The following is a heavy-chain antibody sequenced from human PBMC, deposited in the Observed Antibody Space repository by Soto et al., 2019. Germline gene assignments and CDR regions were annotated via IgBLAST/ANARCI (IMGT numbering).Heavy chain of an antibody. CDR2: IIPVFGTP. J-gene: IGHJ4*02. CDR1: GYIFKNYA. Sequence: QVQLVQSGAEVKETGSSVKVSCKSSGYIFKNYAVTWLRQAPGQGLEWMGGIIPVFGTPDYSQKFRGRVTITADESTSTVYMALRSLTSEDTAVYYCARRLYDYVWGSYRHWGQGTLVTVSS. V-gene: IGHV1-69*01. D-gene: IGHD3-16*02. CDR3: ARRLYDYVWGSYRH.